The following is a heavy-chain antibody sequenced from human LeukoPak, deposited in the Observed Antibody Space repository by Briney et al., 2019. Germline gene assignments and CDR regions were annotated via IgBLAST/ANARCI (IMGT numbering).Heavy chain of an antibody. Sequence: PSETLSLTCTVSGGSISSYYWSWIRQPAGKGLEWIGRIYTSGSTNYTPSLKSRVTMSVDTSKNQFSLKLSSVTAADTAVYYCARGGAAAGTGPFDYWGQGTLVTVSS. CDR1: GGSISSYY. CDR2: IYTSGST. J-gene: IGHJ4*02. CDR3: ARGGAAAGTGPFDY. D-gene: IGHD6-13*01. V-gene: IGHV4-4*07.